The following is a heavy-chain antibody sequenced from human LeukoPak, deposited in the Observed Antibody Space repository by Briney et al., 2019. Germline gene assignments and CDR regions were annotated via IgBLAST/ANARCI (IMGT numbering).Heavy chain of an antibody. CDR3: TRGRGAPIDY. J-gene: IGHJ4*02. V-gene: IGHV3-49*04. CDR2: IRSKAYGGTT. D-gene: IGHD1-26*01. CDR1: GFNFGDYG. Sequence: GGSLRLSCTASGFNFGDYGLSWVRQAPGKGLEWIGFIRSKAYGGTTEYAASVKGRFTISRDDSKSIAYLQMNSLKTEDTAVYYCTRGRGAPIDYWGQGTLVTVSS.